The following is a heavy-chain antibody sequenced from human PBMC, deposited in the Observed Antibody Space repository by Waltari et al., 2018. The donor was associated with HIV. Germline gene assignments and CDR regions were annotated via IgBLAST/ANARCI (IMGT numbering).Heavy chain of an antibody. J-gene: IGHJ6*02. CDR3: VKDRGIAVRPPYYFGLDV. CDR1: GFKFDDYA. CDR2: FSWSSGSI. D-gene: IGHD6-6*01. V-gene: IGHV3-9*01. Sequence: EVQLVESGGGLVQPGRSLRLSGTASGFKFDDYAMPWVRQSPGKGLEWVSGFSWSSGSIGYADSVKGRFTISRDKARNSLYLDMNILRPEDTAVYYCVKDRGIAVRPPYYFGLDVWGQGTTVTVSS.